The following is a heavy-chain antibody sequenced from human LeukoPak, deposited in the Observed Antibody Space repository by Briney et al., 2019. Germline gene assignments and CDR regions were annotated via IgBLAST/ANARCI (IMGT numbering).Heavy chain of an antibody. Sequence: SETLSLTCTVSGGSISSSSYYWGWLRQPPGKGLEWIGSIYYSGRTYYNPSLKSRVTISVDTSKNQFSLKLSSVTAADTAVYYCVRSNAGESYYFDYWGQGTLVTVSS. D-gene: IGHD2/OR15-2a*01. CDR1: GGSISSSSYY. CDR2: IYYSGRT. V-gene: IGHV4-39*01. J-gene: IGHJ4*02. CDR3: VRSNAGESYYFDY.